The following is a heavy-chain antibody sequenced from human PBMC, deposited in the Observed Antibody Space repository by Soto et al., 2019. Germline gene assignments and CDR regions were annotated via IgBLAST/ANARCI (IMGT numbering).Heavy chain of an antibody. Sequence: PGESLKISCKGSGYSFTSYWIGWVRQMPGKGLEWMGIIYPGDSDTRYSPSSQGQVTISADKSISTAYLQWSSLKASDTAMYYCARQGSGYCSSTSCYTSYYYYGMDVWGQGTTVTVSS. J-gene: IGHJ6*02. CDR3: ARQGSGYCSSTSCYTSYYYYGMDV. V-gene: IGHV5-51*01. CDR2: IYPGDSDT. D-gene: IGHD2-2*02. CDR1: GYSFTSYW.